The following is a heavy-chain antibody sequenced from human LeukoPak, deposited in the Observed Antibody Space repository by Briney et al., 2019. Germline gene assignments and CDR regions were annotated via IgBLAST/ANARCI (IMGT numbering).Heavy chain of an antibody. CDR3: AREASRYYYYYMDV. CDR1: GGSISSSSYY. Sequence: SETLSLTCTVSGGSISSSSYYWGWIRQPPGKGLGWIGSIYYSGSTYYNPSLKSRVTISVDTSKNQFSLKLSSVTAADTAVYYCAREASRYYYYYMDVWGKGTTVTVSS. J-gene: IGHJ6*03. CDR2: IYYSGST. V-gene: IGHV4-39*07.